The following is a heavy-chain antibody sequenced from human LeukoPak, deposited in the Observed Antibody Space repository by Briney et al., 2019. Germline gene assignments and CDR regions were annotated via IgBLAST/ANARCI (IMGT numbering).Heavy chain of an antibody. Sequence: SETMSLTCTVSGGSISSYYWSWIRQPPGKGLEWIGYIYYGGSTNYNPSLKSRVTISVDTSKNQFSLKLSSVTAADTAVYYCARHVNYDFWSGYLDYWGQGTLVTVSS. CDR3: ARHVNYDFWSGYLDY. CDR2: IYYGGST. D-gene: IGHD3-3*01. CDR1: GGSISSYY. J-gene: IGHJ4*02. V-gene: IGHV4-59*08.